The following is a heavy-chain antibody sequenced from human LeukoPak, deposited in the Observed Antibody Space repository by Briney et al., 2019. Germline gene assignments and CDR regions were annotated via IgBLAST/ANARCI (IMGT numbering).Heavy chain of an antibody. Sequence: SETLSLTRAVYGGSFSGYYWSWIRQPPGKGLEWIGEINHSGSTNYNPSLKSRVTISVDTSKNQFSLKLSSVTAADTAVYYCARGRYAHYGSGSYYFDYWGQGTLVTVSS. V-gene: IGHV4-34*01. CDR3: ARGRYAHYGSGSYYFDY. D-gene: IGHD3-10*01. CDR1: GGSFSGYY. CDR2: INHSGST. J-gene: IGHJ4*02.